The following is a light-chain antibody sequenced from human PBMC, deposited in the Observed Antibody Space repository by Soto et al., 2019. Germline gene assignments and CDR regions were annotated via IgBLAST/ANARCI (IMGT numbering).Light chain of an antibody. CDR3: LQYYNFPRT. CDR2: AAS. CDR1: QSISSY. J-gene: IGKJ1*01. Sequence: DIQMTQSPSSLSASVGDRVTITCRASQSISSYLNWYQQKPGKAPKLLIYAASSLQTGVPPRFSGSGSGTEFSLTISSLQPEDFATYYCLQYYNFPRTFGQGTKVDNK. V-gene: IGKV1-39*01.